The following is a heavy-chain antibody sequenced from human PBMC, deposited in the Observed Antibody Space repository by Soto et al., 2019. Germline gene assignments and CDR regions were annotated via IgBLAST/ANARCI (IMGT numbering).Heavy chain of an antibody. Sequence: GGSLRLSCAASGFTFSNAWMSWVRQAPGKGLEWVGRIKSKTDGGTTDYAAPVKGRFTISRDDSKNTLYLQMNSLKTEDTAVYYCTTTVRHNWNGYYYYGMDVWGQGTTVTVSS. D-gene: IGHD1-20*01. CDR2: IKSKTDGGTT. CDR3: TTTVRHNWNGYYYYGMDV. V-gene: IGHV3-15*01. CDR1: GFTFSNAW. J-gene: IGHJ6*02.